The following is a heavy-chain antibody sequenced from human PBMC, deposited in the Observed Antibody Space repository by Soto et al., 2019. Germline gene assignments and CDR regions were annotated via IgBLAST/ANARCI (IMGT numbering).Heavy chain of an antibody. V-gene: IGHV1-69*01. CDR2: IIPIFGTA. CDR1: GGTFSSYA. D-gene: IGHD5-12*01. J-gene: IGHJ5*02. Sequence: QVQLVQSGAEVKKPGSSVKVSCKASGGTFSSYAISWVRQAPGQGLEWMGGIIPIFGTANYAQKFQGRVTITADESTSTAYMELSSLRSEDTAVYYCARVNPPRSEWLRPERWFDPWGQGTLVTVSS. CDR3: ARVNPPRSEWLRPERWFDP.